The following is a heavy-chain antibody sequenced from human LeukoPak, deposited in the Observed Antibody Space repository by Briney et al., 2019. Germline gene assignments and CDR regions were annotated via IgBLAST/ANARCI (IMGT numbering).Heavy chain of an antibody. V-gene: IGHV1-8*01. CDR2: MNPNSGNT. J-gene: IGHJ6*02. D-gene: IGHD4-23*01. CDR1: GYTFTSYD. Sequence: ASVKVSCKASGYTFTSYDINWVRQATGQGLEWMGWMNPNSGNTGYAQKFQGRVTMTRNTSISTAYMELSSLRSEDTAVYYCARRVTPSPYYYGMDVWGQGTTVTVSS. CDR3: ARRVTPSPYYYGMDV.